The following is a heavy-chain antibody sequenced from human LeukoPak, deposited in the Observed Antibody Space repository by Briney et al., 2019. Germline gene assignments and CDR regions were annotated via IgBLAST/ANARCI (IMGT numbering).Heavy chain of an antibody. CDR2: IYYSGST. CDR1: GGSISPYY. Sequence: PSETLSLTCTVSGGSISPYYWSWIRQTPRKGLECIGYIYYSGSTNYSPSLKSRVTISVDTSKNQFSLKLSSVTAADTAVYYCARGGWSLDLWGRGTLVTVSS. V-gene: IGHV4-59*01. D-gene: IGHD3-16*01. J-gene: IGHJ2*01. CDR3: ARGGWSLDL.